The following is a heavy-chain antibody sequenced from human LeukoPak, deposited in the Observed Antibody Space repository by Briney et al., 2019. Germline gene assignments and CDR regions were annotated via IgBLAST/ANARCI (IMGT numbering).Heavy chain of an antibody. Sequence: SQTLSLTCTVSGGSISSGGYYWSWIRQPPGKGLEWIGYIYHSGSTYYNPSLKSRVTISVDTSKNQFSLKLSSVTAADTAVYYCARGPFTIVGATRFEYWGQGTLVTVSS. CDR1: GGSISSGGYY. CDR3: ARGPFTIVGATRFEY. J-gene: IGHJ4*02. V-gene: IGHV4-30-2*01. CDR2: IYHSGST. D-gene: IGHD1-26*01.